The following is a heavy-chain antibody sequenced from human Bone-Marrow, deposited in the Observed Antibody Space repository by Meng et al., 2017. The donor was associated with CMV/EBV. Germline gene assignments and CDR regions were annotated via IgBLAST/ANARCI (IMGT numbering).Heavy chain of an antibody. CDR3: ARHELVVLMFDY. D-gene: IGHD3-22*01. CDR2: IYYSGST. Sequence: SETLSLTCTVSGGSTSSSSYYWGWIRQPPGKGLEWIGSIYYSGSTYYNPSLKSRVTISVDTSKNQFSLKLSSVTAADTAVYYCARHELVVLMFDYWGKGPLDPVSS. CDR1: GGSTSSSSYY. V-gene: IGHV4-39*01. J-gene: IGHJ4*02.